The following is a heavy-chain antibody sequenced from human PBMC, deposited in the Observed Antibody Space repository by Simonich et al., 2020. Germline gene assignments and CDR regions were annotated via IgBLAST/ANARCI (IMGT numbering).Heavy chain of an antibody. Sequence: QVQLQESGPGLVKPSETLSLTCTVSGVSISSYYWGWIWQPPGKGLEWIGYIYYSGSTNYNPSLKSRVTISVDTSKNQFSLKLSSVTAADTAVYYCARLPDYWGQGTLVTVSS. CDR2: IYYSGST. J-gene: IGHJ4*02. V-gene: IGHV4-59*08. CDR3: ARLPDY. CDR1: GVSISSYY.